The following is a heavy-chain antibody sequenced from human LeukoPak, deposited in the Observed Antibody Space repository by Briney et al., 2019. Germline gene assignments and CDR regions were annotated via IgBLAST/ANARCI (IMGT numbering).Heavy chain of an antibody. CDR3: ARVRRQSPNLTIFLYYYYMDV. J-gene: IGHJ6*03. V-gene: IGHV1-2*02. CDR1: GYTFTGYY. CDR2: INPNSGGT. Sequence: GAAVKDSCKASGYTFTGYYMHWVRPAPGQGVEWMGWINPNSGGTNYAQKFQGRVTMTRHTSISTAYMELGRLRSDDTAVYYCARVRRQSPNLTIFLYYYYMDVWGKGTTVTTSS. D-gene: IGHD3-9*01.